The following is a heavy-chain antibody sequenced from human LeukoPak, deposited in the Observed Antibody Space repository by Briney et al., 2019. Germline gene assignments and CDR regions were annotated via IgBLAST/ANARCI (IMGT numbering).Heavy chain of an antibody. CDR2: IYYSGST. V-gene: IGHV4-39*01. Sequence: PSETLSLTCTVSGGSISSYYWGWIRQPPGKGLEWIGSIYYSGSTYYNPSLKSRVTISVDTSKNQFSLKLSSVTAADTAVYYCARQTYDFWSGYYWRYWGQGTLVTVSS. J-gene: IGHJ4*02. CDR3: ARQTYDFWSGYYWRY. D-gene: IGHD3-3*01. CDR1: GGSISSYY.